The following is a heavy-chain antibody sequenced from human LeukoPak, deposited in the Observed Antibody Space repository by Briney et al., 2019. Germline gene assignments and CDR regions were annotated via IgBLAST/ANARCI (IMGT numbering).Heavy chain of an antibody. D-gene: IGHD4-23*01. CDR1: GFTFSSYA. CDR2: ISSNGGST. Sequence: TGGSLRLSCAASGFTFSSYAMHWVRQAPGKGLEYVSAISSNGGSTYYADSVKGRFTISRDNSKNTLYLQMNSLRAEDTAVYYCAKDYATVGDYDYWGQGTLVTVSS. J-gene: IGHJ4*02. V-gene: IGHV3-64*04. CDR3: AKDYATVGDYDY.